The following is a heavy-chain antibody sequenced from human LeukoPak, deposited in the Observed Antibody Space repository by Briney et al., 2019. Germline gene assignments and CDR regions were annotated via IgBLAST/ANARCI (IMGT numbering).Heavy chain of an antibody. V-gene: IGHV3-30-3*02. CDR2: ISFDGNTI. J-gene: IGHJ4*02. CDR1: EITFNNYA. CDR3: AKHYYDTSGYTRFDF. Sequence: TGGSLRLSCAASEITFNNYAIHWVRQTPGRGLEWVAVISFDGNTIHYADSVKGRFTISRDNSKNTLNLQMNSLGVEDTAVYYCAKHYYDTSGYTRFDFWGQGTLVTVSS. D-gene: IGHD3-22*01.